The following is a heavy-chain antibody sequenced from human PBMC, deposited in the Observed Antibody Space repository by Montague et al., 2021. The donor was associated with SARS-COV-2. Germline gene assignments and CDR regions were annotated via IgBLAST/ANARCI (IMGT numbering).Heavy chain of an antibody. Sequence: TLSLTCTVSGGSVSSSGYYWGWIRQPPGKGLEWIGYIYYSGSTYYNPSLKSRVTISVDTSKNQFSLKLSSVTAADTAVYYCARGGSYSSGWYGVDYYYGMDVWGQGTTVTVSS. CDR3: ARGGSYSSGWYGVDYYYGMDV. J-gene: IGHJ6*02. CDR2: IYYSGST. V-gene: IGHV4-31*03. D-gene: IGHD6-19*01. CDR1: GGSVSSSGYY.